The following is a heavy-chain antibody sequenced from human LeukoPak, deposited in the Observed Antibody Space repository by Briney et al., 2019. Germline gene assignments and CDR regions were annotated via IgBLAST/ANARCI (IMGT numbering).Heavy chain of an antibody. D-gene: IGHD2-2*01. Sequence: SETLSLTCAVYGGSFSGYYWSWIRQPPGKGLEWIGEINHSGSTNYNPSLKSRVTMSVDTSKNQFSLKLSSVTAADTAVYYCARGLIYCSSTSCYRVPTAFDIWGQGTMVTVSS. CDR2: INHSGST. V-gene: IGHV4-34*01. CDR1: GGSFSGYY. CDR3: ARGLIYCSSTSCYRVPTAFDI. J-gene: IGHJ3*02.